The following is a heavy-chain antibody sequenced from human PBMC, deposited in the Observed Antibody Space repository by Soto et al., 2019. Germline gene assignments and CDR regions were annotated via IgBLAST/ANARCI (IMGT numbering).Heavy chain of an antibody. CDR3: TNPQVYYGMDV. CDR1: GFTFSGSA. J-gene: IGHJ6*02. V-gene: IGHV3-73*02. Sequence: EVQLVESGGGLVQPGGSLKLSCAASGFTFSGSAMHWVRQASGKGLEWVGRIRSKANSYATAYAASVKGRFTISRDDSKHTAYLQMNSLKAEDTAVYYCTNPQVYYGMDVWGQGTTVTVSS. CDR2: IRSKANSYAT.